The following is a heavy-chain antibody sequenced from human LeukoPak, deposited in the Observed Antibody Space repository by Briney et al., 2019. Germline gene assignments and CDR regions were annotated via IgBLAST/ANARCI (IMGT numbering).Heavy chain of an antibody. CDR2: IYYSGST. J-gene: IGHJ4*02. V-gene: IGHV4-39*07. CDR3: ARVAAAAGALDY. CDR1: GGSISSSSYY. D-gene: IGHD6-13*01. Sequence: SETLSLICTVSGGSISSSSYYWGWIRQPPGKGLEWIGSIYYSGSTYYNPSLKSRVTISVDTSKNQFSLKLSSVTAADTAVYYCARVAAAAGALDYWGQGTLVTVSS.